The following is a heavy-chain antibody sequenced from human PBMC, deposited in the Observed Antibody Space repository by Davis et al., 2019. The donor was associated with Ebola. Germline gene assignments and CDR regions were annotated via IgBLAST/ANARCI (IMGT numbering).Heavy chain of an antibody. CDR2: IYSGGST. J-gene: IGHJ4*02. CDR3: ARGGKWELSYFDY. D-gene: IGHD1-26*01. Sequence: GESLKISCAASGFTVSSNYMSWVRQAPGKGLEWVSVIYSGGSTYYADSVKGRFTISRDNSKNTLYLQMNSLRAEDTAVYYCARGGKWELSYFDYWGQGTLVTVSS. CDR1: GFTVSSNY. V-gene: IGHV3-53*01.